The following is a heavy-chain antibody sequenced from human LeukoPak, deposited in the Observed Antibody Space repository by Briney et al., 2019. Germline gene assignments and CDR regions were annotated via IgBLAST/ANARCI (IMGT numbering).Heavy chain of an antibody. CDR2: ISYDGSNK. J-gene: IGHJ4*02. D-gene: IGHD3-3*01. V-gene: IGHV3-30-3*01. CDR3: ARVWRRFLEWLSLLDY. Sequence: GGSLRLSCAASGFTFSSYAMHWVRQAPGKGLEWVAVISYDGSNKYYADSVKGRFTISRDNSKNTLYLQMNCLRAEDTAVYYCARVWRRFLEWLSLLDYWGQGTLVTVSS. CDR1: GFTFSSYA.